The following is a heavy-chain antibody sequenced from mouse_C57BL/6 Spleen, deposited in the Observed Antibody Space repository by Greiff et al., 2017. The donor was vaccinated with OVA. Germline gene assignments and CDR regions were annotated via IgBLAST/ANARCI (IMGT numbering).Heavy chain of an antibody. D-gene: IGHD2-1*01. Sequence: EVKLQESGGGLVQPGGSLKLSCAASGIDFSRYWMSWVRRAPGKGLEWIGEINPDSSTINYAPSLKDKFIISRDNAKNTLYLQMSKVRSEDTALYYCAREWVYYGTLESNGAMDYWGQGTSVTVSS. V-gene: IGHV4-1*01. J-gene: IGHJ4*01. CDR1: GIDFSRYW. CDR2: INPDSSTI. CDR3: AREWVYYGTLESNGAMDY.